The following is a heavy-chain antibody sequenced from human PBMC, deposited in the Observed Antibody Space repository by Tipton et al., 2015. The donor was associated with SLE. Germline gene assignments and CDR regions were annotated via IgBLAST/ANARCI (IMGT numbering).Heavy chain of an antibody. J-gene: IGHJ4*02. D-gene: IGHD2-8*01. Sequence: LRLSCTVSGGSISNYYWTWIRQPPGKGLEWIGYIYYSGSTTNYNPSLKSRLTMSVDTSKNQFSLKLSSVTAADTAVYYCARDRKYVDDWGQGFLVTVPS. V-gene: IGHV4-59*01. CDR2: IYYSGST. CDR3: ARDRKYVDD. CDR1: GGSISNYY.